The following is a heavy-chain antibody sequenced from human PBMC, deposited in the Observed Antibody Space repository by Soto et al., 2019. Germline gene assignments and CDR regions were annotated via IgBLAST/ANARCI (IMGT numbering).Heavy chain of an antibody. CDR1: GFTFSSYS. J-gene: IGHJ1*01. V-gene: IGHV3-21*01. D-gene: IGHD6-19*01. Sequence: GGSLRLSCAASGFTFSSYSMNWVRQAPGKGLEWVSSISSSSSYIYYADSVKGRFTISRDNAKNSLYLQMNSLRAEDTAVYYCARVPAYSSGWDAEYFQHWGQGTLVTVSS. CDR2: ISSSSSYI. CDR3: ARVPAYSSGWDAEYFQH.